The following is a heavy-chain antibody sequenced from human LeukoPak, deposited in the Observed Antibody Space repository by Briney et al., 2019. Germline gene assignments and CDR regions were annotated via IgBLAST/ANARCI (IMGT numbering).Heavy chain of an antibody. J-gene: IGHJ5*02. D-gene: IGHD3-9*01. CDR1: GYSFTSYW. CDR3: ARSFYDILAGYNNWFDP. CDR2: IDPSDSYT. V-gene: IGHV5-10-1*01. Sequence: GESLKISCKGSGYSFTSYWISWVRQLPGKVLEWMERIDPSDSYTYYSPSFQGHVTISADKSISTAYLQWSSLKASDTAMYYCARSFYDILAGYNNWFDPWGQGTLVTVSS.